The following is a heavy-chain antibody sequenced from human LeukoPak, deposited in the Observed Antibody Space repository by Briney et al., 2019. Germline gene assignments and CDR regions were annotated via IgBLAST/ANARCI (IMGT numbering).Heavy chain of an antibody. CDR2: ISAYNGNT. V-gene: IGHV1-18*01. D-gene: IGHD6-19*01. J-gene: IGHJ6*02. CDR1: GYTFTSYG. Sequence: ASVKVSCKASGYTFTSYGISWVRQAPGQGLEWMGWISAYNGNTNYAQKLQGRVTMTTDTSTSTAYMELRSLRSDDTAVYCCARAWSSGWYGIYYYYGMDVWGQGTTVTVSS. CDR3: ARAWSSGWYGIYYYYGMDV.